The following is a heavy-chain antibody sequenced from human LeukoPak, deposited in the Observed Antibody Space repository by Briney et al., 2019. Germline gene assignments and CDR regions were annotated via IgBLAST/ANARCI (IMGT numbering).Heavy chain of an antibody. D-gene: IGHD1-14*01. J-gene: IGHJ4*02. CDR3: TRYNNDHFDY. CDR1: GFTFGGYG. Sequence: GGSLRLSCAGSGFTFGGYGMHWFRQTPGKGLEWVAVIAYDGSRAYYADSVKGRFTISRDNSKNTMSVQMDDLRAEDTAVYYCTRYNNDHFDYWGQGTLVTVSS. CDR2: IAYDGSRA. V-gene: IGHV3-33*01.